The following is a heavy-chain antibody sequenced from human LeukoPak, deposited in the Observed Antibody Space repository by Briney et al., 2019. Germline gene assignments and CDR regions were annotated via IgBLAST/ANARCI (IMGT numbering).Heavy chain of an antibody. CDR2: IYSGGST. CDR1: GFTVSSNY. V-gene: IGHV3-53*01. D-gene: IGHD2-15*01. Sequence: PGGSLRLSCAASGFTVSSNYMSWVRQAPGKGLEWVSVIYSGGSTYYADSVKGRFTISRDNSKNTLYLQMNSLRAEDTAVYYCARAERGYCSGGSCSYYDAFDIWGQGTVVTVSS. CDR3: ARAERGYCSGGSCSYYDAFDI. J-gene: IGHJ3*02.